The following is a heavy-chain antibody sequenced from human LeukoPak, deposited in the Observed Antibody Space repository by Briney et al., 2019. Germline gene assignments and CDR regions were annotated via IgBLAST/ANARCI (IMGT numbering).Heavy chain of an antibody. J-gene: IGHJ4*02. Sequence: PGGSLRLSCAASGFTFSSYSMNWVRQAPGKGLEWVSSISSRSSYIYYADSVKGRFTISRDNAKNSLYLQMNSLRAEDTAVYYCARGAPEGCSGGSCYSLGLTHLNYWGQGTLVTVSS. CDR1: GFTFSSYS. V-gene: IGHV3-21*01. CDR3: ARGAPEGCSGGSCYSLGLTHLNY. D-gene: IGHD2-15*01. CDR2: ISSRSSYI.